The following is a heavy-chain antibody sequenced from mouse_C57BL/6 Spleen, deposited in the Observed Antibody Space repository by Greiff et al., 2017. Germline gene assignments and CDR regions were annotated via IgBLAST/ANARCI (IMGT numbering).Heavy chain of an antibody. CDR1: GYTFTDYN. CDR3: AKELTPYAMDY. D-gene: IGHD1-3*01. CDR2: INPNNGGT. V-gene: IGHV1-22*01. Sequence: VQLKQSGPELVKPGASVKMSCKASGYTFTDYNMHWVKQSHGKSLEWIGYINPNNGGTNYNQKFKGKATLTVNKSSSTAYMELRSLTSEDSAVYYCAKELTPYAMDYWGQGTSVTVSS. J-gene: IGHJ4*01.